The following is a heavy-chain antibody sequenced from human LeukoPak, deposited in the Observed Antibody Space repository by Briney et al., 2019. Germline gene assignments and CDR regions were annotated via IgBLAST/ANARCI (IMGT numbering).Heavy chain of an antibody. CDR1: GGSISSSTYY. J-gene: IGHJ4*02. V-gene: IGHV4-39*01. Sequence: SETLSLTCTVSGGSISSSTYYWAWIRQPPGKELEWIGSIYYSGNTHYNPSLRSRVTISVDTSKNQFSLKLSSVTATDTAIYYCAGHLGYSKWGYCFDYWGQGTLVTVSS. D-gene: IGHD4-11*01. CDR3: AGHLGYSKWGYCFDY. CDR2: IYYSGNT.